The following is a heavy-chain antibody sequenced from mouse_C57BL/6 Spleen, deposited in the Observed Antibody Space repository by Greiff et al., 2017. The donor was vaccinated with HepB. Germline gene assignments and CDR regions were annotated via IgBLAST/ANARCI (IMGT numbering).Heavy chain of an antibody. CDR2: IYPGDGDT. J-gene: IGHJ2*01. Sequence: QVQLQQSGPELVKPGASVKISCKASGYAFSSSWMNWVKQRPGKGLEWIGRIYPGDGDTNYNGKFKGKATLTADKSSSTAYMQLSSLTSEDSAVYFCAREALLLRGWYFHYWGQGTTLTVSS. V-gene: IGHV1-82*01. CDR3: AREALLLRGWYFHY. D-gene: IGHD1-1*01. CDR1: GYAFSSSW.